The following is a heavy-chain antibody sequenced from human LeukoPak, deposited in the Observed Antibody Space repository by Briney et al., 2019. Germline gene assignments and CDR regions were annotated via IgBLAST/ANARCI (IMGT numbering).Heavy chain of an antibody. D-gene: IGHD1-26*01. Sequence: SETLSLTCTVSGGSISSGGYYWSWIRQHPGTGLEWVGYIYYSGSTYYNPSLKSRVTISVDTSKNQFSLKLSSVTAADTAVYYCARGGGSYSDYWGQGTLVTVSS. CDR1: GGSISSGGYY. J-gene: IGHJ4*02. CDR2: IYYSGST. CDR3: ARGGGSYSDY. V-gene: IGHV4-31*03.